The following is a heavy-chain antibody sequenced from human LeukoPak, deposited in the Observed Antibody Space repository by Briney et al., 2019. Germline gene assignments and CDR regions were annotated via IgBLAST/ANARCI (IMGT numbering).Heavy chain of an antibody. CDR3: ARALRYSSGWYEVDYFDY. V-gene: IGHV3-7*01. CDR2: IKQDGSEK. D-gene: IGHD6-19*01. Sequence: PGGSLRLSCAASGFTFDDYGMSWVRQAPGKGLEWVANIKQDGSEKYYVDSVKGRFTISRDNAKNSLYLQMNSLRAEDTAVYYCARALRYSSGWYEVDYFDYWGQGTLVTVSS. CDR1: GFTFDDYG. J-gene: IGHJ4*02.